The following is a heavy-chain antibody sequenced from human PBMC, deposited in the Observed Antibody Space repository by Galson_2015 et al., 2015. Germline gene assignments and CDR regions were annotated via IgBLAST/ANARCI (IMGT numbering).Heavy chain of an antibody. Sequence: PALVKPTQTLTLTCTFSGFSLSTSGMCVSWIRQPPGKALEWLALIDWDDDKYYSTSLKTRLTISKDTSKNQVVLTMTNMDPVDTATYCGARTPLYSSGWYGVDYWGQGTLVTVAS. J-gene: IGHJ4*02. V-gene: IGHV2-70*01. CDR2: IDWDDDK. D-gene: IGHD6-19*01. CDR1: GFSLSTSGMC. CDR3: ARTPLYSSGWYGVDY.